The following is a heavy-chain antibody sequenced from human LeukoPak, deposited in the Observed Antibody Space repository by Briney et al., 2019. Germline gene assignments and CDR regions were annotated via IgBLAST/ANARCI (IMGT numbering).Heavy chain of an antibody. CDR2: INHSGST. V-gene: IGHV4-34*01. D-gene: IGHD3-10*01. CDR3: ARAYYYGSGSYYKVSIPFDY. CDR1: GGSFSGYY. J-gene: IGHJ4*02. Sequence: SETLSLTCAVYGGSFSGYYWSWIRQPPGKGLEWIGEINHSGSTNYNPSLKSRVTLSVATSKTQFSLKLSSVTAEETAVYYCARAYYYGSGSYYKVSIPFDYWGQGTLVTVSS.